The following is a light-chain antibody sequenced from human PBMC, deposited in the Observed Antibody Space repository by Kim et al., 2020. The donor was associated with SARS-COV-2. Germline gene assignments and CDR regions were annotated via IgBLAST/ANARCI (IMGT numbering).Light chain of an antibody. Sequence: VSVVAPVPITFRASQSIHIWLCWYQHTPGKAPKTLMQKASILESGVPSRFSGSGSGTEFTLTISGLQPDDFATYYCQQYSDYPVTFGQGTRLEIK. CDR1: QSIHIW. J-gene: IGKJ5*01. CDR2: KAS. CDR3: QQYSDYPVT. V-gene: IGKV1-5*03.